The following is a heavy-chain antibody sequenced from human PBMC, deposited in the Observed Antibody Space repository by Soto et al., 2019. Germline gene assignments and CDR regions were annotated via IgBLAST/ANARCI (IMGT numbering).Heavy chain of an antibody. CDR3: ARWWRDGYNLYYYGMDV. V-gene: IGHV1-2*04. CDR2: INPNSGGT. J-gene: IGHJ6*02. CDR1: GYTFTGYY. D-gene: IGHD5-12*01. Sequence: ASVKVSCKASGYTFTGYYMHWVRQAPGQGLEWMGWINPNSGGTNYAQKFQGWVTTTRDTSISTAYMELSRLRSDDTAVYYCARWWRDGYNLYYYGMDVWGQGTTVTVSS.